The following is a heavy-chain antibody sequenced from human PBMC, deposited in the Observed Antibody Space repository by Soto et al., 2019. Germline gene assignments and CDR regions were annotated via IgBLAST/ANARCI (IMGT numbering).Heavy chain of an antibody. CDR3: ARDGTLPYPTWIAVRTGFDY. V-gene: IGHV3-33*01. CDR2: IWYDGSNK. D-gene: IGHD5-12*01. J-gene: IGHJ4*02. Sequence: GGSLRLSCAASGFTFSSYGMHWVRQAPGKGLEWVAVIWYDGSNKYYADSVKGRFTISRDNSKNTLYLQMNSLRAEDTAVYYCARDGTLPYPTWIAVRTGFDYWGQGTLVTVSS. CDR1: GFTFSSYG.